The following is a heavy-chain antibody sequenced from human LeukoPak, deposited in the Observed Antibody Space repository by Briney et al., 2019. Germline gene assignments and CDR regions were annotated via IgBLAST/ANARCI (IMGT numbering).Heavy chain of an antibody. J-gene: IGHJ6*03. D-gene: IGHD3-10*01. Sequence: ASVKVSCKASGYTFTGYYMHWVRQAPGQGLEWMGWINPNSGGTNYAQKFQGRVTMTTDTSTSTAYMELRSLRSDDTAVYYCARDRGPYYYYYYMDVWGKGTTVTVPS. V-gene: IGHV1-2*02. CDR3: ARDRGPYYYYYYMDV. CDR1: GYTFTGYY. CDR2: INPNSGGT.